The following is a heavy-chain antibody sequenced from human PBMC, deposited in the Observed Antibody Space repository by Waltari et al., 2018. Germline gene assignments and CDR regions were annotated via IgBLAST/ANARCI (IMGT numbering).Heavy chain of an antibody. CDR3: ARERRKIVVVPAAMDPFDY. Sequence: QVQLQESGPGLVKPSETLSLTCAVSGYSISSGYYWGWIRQPPGQGLEWIGSIYHSGSTYYNPSLKSRVTISVDTSKNQFSLKLSSVTAADTAVYYCARERRKIVVVPAAMDPFDYWGQGTMVTVSS. CDR2: IYHSGST. V-gene: IGHV4-38-2*02. J-gene: IGHJ3*01. D-gene: IGHD2-2*01. CDR1: GYSISSGYY.